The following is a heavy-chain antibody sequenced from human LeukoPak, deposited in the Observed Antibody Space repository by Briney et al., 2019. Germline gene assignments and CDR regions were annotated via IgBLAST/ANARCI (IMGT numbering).Heavy chain of an antibody. CDR2: IYYSGST. J-gene: IGHJ4*02. V-gene: IGHV4-31*03. D-gene: IGHD3-10*01. Sequence: SQTLSLTCTVSGGSISSGGYYWSWIRQHPGKGLEWIGYIYYSGSTYYNPSLKSRVTISVDTSKNQFSLKLSPVTAADTAVYYCARVGSGSYYNLFDYWGQGTLVTVSS. CDR3: ARVGSGSYYNLFDY. CDR1: GGSISSGGYY.